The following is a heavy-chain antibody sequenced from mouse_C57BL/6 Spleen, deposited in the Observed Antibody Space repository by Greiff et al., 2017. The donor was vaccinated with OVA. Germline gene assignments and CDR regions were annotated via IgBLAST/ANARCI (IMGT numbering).Heavy chain of an antibody. CDR2: IYPGDGDT. Sequence: VQLQQSGAELVKPGASVKISCKASGYAFSSYWMNWVKQRPGKGLEWIGQIYPGDGDTNYNGKFKGKATLTADKSSSTAYMQLSSLTSEDSAVYFCARLGITTVASEDYFDYWGQGTTLTVSS. D-gene: IGHD1-1*01. CDR3: ARLGITTVASEDYFDY. J-gene: IGHJ2*01. V-gene: IGHV1-80*01. CDR1: GYAFSSYW.